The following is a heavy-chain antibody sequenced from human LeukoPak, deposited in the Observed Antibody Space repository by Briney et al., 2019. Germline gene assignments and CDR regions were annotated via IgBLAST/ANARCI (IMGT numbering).Heavy chain of an antibody. J-gene: IGHJ4*02. Sequence: GGSLRLSCAASGFTFSDYYMSWIRQAPGKGLEWVSYISSSSSYTNYADSVKGRFIISRDNAKNSLYLQMNSLRAEDTAVYYCARAQWELFYFDYWGQGTLVTVSS. CDR3: ARAQWELFYFDY. CDR1: GFTFSDYY. V-gene: IGHV3-11*03. D-gene: IGHD1-26*01. CDR2: ISSSSSYT.